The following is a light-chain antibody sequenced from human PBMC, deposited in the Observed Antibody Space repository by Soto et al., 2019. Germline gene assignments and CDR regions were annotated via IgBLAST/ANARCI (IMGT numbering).Light chain of an antibody. CDR2: GAS. Sequence: EVVMTQSPATLSVSPGERVTLSCRASQSINAHLAWYQQKPGQAPRLLIHGASTRATGIPARFSGSGYGTAFILTISSMQSEDFAVYYCKLYNICLWAFGQGTKVEI. CDR1: QSINAH. V-gene: IGKV3-15*01. J-gene: IGKJ1*01. CDR3: KLYNICLWA.